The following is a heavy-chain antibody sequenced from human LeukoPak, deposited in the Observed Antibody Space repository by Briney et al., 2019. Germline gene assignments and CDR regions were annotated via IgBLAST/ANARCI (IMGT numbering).Heavy chain of an antibody. CDR2: INPNSGGT. J-gene: IGHJ4*02. Sequence: ASVKVSCKASGYTFTGYYMHWVRQAPGQGLEWMGWINPNSGGTNYAQKFQGRVTMTRDTSISTAYMELSRLRSDDTAVYYCARGPMYSSLSVDYFDYWGQGTLVTVSS. CDR3: ARGPMYSSLSVDYFDY. D-gene: IGHD6-6*01. CDR1: GYTFTGYY. V-gene: IGHV1-2*02.